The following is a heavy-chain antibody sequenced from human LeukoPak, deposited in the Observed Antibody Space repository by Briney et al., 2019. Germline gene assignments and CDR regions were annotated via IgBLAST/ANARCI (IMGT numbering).Heavy chain of an antibody. Sequence: SETLSPTCTVSGGSISSYYWSWIRQPPGKGLEWIGYIYYSGSTNYNPSLKSRVTISVDTSKNQFSLKLSSVTAADTAVYYCARLKAGNLYYYYYGMDVWGQGTTVTVSS. J-gene: IGHJ6*02. CDR2: IYYSGST. V-gene: IGHV4-59*08. CDR1: GGSISSYY. CDR3: ARLKAGNLYYYYYGMDV. D-gene: IGHD4-23*01.